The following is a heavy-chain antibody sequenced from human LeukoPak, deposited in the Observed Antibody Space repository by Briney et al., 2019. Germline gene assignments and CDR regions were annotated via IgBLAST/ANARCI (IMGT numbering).Heavy chain of an antibody. CDR2: ISVYNGNT. CDR1: GYTFSSYG. CDR3: ARGESSGSYYFDY. Sequence: ASVKVSCKASGYTFSSYGISWVRQAPGQGLEWMAWISVYNGNTMYAQKVQGRVTMTTDTSTSTAYMELRSLRSDDTAVYYCARGESSGSYYFDYWGQGTLVTVSS. J-gene: IGHJ4*02. D-gene: IGHD1-26*01. V-gene: IGHV1-18*01.